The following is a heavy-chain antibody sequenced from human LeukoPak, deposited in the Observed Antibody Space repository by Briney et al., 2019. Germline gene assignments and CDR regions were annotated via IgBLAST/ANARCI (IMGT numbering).Heavy chain of an antibody. V-gene: IGHV3-30*04. D-gene: IGHD3-10*01. J-gene: IGHJ6*02. CDR3: AREITMVRGVIITNGMDV. CDR1: GFTFSSYA. Sequence: GRFLRLSCAASGFTFSSYAMHWVRQAPGKGLEWVAVISYDGSNKYYADSVKGRFTISRDNSKNTLYLQMNSLRAEDTAVYYCAREITMVRGVIITNGMDVWGQGTTVTVSS. CDR2: ISYDGSNK.